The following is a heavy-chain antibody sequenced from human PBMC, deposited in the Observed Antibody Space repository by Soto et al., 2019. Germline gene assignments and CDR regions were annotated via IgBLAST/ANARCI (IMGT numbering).Heavy chain of an antibody. J-gene: IGHJ6*02. CDR1: GYTFTSYG. CDR2: ISAYNGNT. Sequence: ASVKVSCKASGYTFTSYGISWVRQAPGQGLEWMGWISAYNGNTNYAQKLQGRVTMTTDTSTSTAYMELRSLRSDDTAVYYCARDGGAQEGPIQLWQIYYYYGMDVWGQGTTVTVSS. V-gene: IGHV1-18*01. CDR3: ARDGGAQEGPIQLWQIYYYYGMDV. D-gene: IGHD5-18*01.